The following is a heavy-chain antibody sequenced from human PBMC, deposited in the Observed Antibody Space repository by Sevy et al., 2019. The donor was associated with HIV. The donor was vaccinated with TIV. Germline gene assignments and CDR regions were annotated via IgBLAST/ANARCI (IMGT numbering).Heavy chain of an antibody. CDR2: FDPEDGET. D-gene: IGHD3-22*01. J-gene: IGHJ4*02. CDR1: GYTLTQLS. Sequence: ASVKVSCKVSGYTLTQLSMHWVRQAPGQGLEWMGCFDPEDGETLYAQKFHGRVTMTEDTSTNTAYMELSSLRSEDTAVYYCATTKDYYDSSGSPFDYWGQGTLVTVSS. CDR3: ATTKDYYDSSGSPFDY. V-gene: IGHV1-24*01.